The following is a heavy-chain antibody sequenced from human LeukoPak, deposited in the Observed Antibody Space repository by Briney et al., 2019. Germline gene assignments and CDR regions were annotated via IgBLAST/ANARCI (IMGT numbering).Heavy chain of an antibody. J-gene: IGHJ4*02. V-gene: IGHV5-51*01. CDR2: IYPGDSDT. D-gene: IGHD3-10*01. CDR3: ARLYYGSGSLYYFDY. Sequence: GESLKISCKGSGYSFTSYWIGWVRQMPGKGLEWMGIIYPGDSDTRYSPSFQGQVTISADKSIGTAYLQWSSLKASDTAMYYCARLYYGSGSLYYFDYWGQGTLVTVSS. CDR1: GYSFTSYW.